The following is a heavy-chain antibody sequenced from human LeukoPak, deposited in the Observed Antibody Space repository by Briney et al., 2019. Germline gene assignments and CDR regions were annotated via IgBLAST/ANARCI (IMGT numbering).Heavy chain of an antibody. D-gene: IGHD1-26*01. V-gene: IGHV4-39*01. Sequence: SETLSFTCTVSDGSISGSNYYWGWIRQPPGKGLEWIGNIYSSGSTYYNASLQSRVTISIDTSKNQFSLRLNSVTAADTAMYYCAKSGGYGLIDYWGQGTRVTVSS. J-gene: IGHJ4*02. CDR1: DGSISGSNYY. CDR2: IYSSGST. CDR3: AKSGGYGLIDY.